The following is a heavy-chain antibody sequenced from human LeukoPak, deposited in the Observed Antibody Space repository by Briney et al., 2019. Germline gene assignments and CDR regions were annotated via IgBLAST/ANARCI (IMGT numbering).Heavy chain of an antibody. CDR3: ARDRRSGYSSGWSD. CDR1: GFTFSSYS. CDR2: ISSSSSTI. V-gene: IGHV3-48*04. J-gene: IGHJ4*02. D-gene: IGHD6-19*01. Sequence: PGGSLRLSCAASGFTFSSYSMNWVRQAPGKGLEWVSYISSSSSTIYYADSVKGRFTISRDNAKNSLYLQMNSLRAEDTAVYYCARDRRSGYSSGWSDWGQGTLVTVSS.